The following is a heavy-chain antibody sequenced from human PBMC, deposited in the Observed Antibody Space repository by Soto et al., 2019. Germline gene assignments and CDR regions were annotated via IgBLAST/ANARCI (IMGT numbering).Heavy chain of an antibody. Sequence: QVQLVQSGAEVKKPGASVKVSCKASGYTFTSYAMHWVRQAPGQRLEWMGWINAGNGNTKYSQKFQGRVTITRDTSASTAYMELSSLRSEDTAVYYCASVVDPGIAAAGLADNWFDPWGQGTLVTVSS. CDR2: INAGNGNT. D-gene: IGHD6-13*01. CDR3: ASVVDPGIAAAGLADNWFDP. CDR1: GYTFTSYA. V-gene: IGHV1-3*01. J-gene: IGHJ5*02.